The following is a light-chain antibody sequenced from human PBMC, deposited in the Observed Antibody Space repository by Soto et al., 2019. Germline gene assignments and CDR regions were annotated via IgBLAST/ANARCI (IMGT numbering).Light chain of an antibody. Sequence: QSVLTQPPSVSGAPGQRVTISCTGSRSNIGAGYDVHWYQQLPGTAPKLLIYANNIRPSGVPGRFSGSKSGTSASLAITGLQAEDEADYYCQSYDSSLSAVFGTGTKVTVL. CDR1: RSNIGAGYD. CDR3: QSYDSSLSAV. CDR2: ANN. V-gene: IGLV1-40*01. J-gene: IGLJ1*01.